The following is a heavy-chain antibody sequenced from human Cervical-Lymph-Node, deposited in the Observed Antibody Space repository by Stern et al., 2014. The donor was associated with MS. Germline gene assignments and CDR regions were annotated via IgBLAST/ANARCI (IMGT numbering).Heavy chain of an antibody. J-gene: IGHJ4*02. V-gene: IGHV3-33*01. D-gene: IGHD3-9*01. CDR2: IWYDGSNK. CDR3: ARDCRSRYFDY. CDR1: GFTFSSYG. Sequence: VQLVESGGGVVQPGRSLRLSCAASGFTFSSYGMHWVRQAPGKGLEWVAVIWYDGSNKYYADSVKGRFTISRDNSKNTLYLQMNSLRAEDTAVYYCARDCRSRYFDYWGQGTLVTVSS.